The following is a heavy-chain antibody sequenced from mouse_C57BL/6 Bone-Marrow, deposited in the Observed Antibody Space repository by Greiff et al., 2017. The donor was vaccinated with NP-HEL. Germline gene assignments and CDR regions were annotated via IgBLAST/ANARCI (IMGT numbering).Heavy chain of an antibody. CDR3: ARRTMVTPYYFDY. D-gene: IGHD2-2*01. Sequence: VKLMESGPELVKPGASVKLSCKASGYTFTSYDINWVKQRPGQGLEWIGWIYPRDGSTKYNEKFKGKATLTVDTSSSTAYMELHSLTSEDSAVYFCARRTMVTPYYFDYWGQGTTLTVSS. V-gene: IGHV1-85*01. J-gene: IGHJ2*01. CDR1: GYTFTSYD. CDR2: IYPRDGST.